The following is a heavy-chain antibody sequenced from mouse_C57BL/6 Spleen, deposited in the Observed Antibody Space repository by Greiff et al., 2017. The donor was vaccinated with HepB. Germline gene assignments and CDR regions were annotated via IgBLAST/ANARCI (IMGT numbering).Heavy chain of an antibody. CDR3: ARSSPTGTPFAY. Sequence: EVKLVESGGDLVKPGGSLKLSCAASGFTFSSYGMSWVRQTPDKRLEWVATISSGGSYTYYPDSVKGQFTISRDNAKNTLYLQMSSLKSEDTAMYYCARSSPTGTPFAYWGQGTLVTVSA. CDR1: GFTFSSYG. V-gene: IGHV5-6*01. D-gene: IGHD4-1*02. CDR2: ISSGGSYT. J-gene: IGHJ3*01.